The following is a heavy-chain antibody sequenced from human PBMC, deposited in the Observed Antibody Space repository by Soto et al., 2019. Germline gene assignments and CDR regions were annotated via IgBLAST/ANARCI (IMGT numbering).Heavy chain of an antibody. CDR2: IYWDDDK. CDR1: GFSLSTSGVG. D-gene: IGHD5-12*01. Sequence: GSGPTLVNPTQTLTLTCTFSGFSLSTSGVGVGWIRQPPGKALEWLALIYWDDDKRCSPSLKSRLTITKDTSKNQVVLTMTNMDPVDTATYYCAHSRNVDIVATIILNWFDPWGQGTLVTVSS. J-gene: IGHJ5*02. V-gene: IGHV2-5*02. CDR3: AHSRNVDIVATIILNWFDP.